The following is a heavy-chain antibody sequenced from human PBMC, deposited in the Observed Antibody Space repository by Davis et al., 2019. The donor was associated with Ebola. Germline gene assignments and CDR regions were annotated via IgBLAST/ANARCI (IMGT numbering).Heavy chain of an antibody. CDR1: GFTFSRYS. Sequence: GESLKISCAASGFTFSRYSMNWVRQAPGKGLEWVSYISSSGVTIYYADSVKGRFTISRDNAKNTLYLQMSSLRAEDTAVYYCARGYYGSGSYQHFDYWGQGTLVTVSS. V-gene: IGHV3-48*04. CDR3: ARGYYGSGSYQHFDY. CDR2: ISSSGVTI. D-gene: IGHD3-10*01. J-gene: IGHJ4*02.